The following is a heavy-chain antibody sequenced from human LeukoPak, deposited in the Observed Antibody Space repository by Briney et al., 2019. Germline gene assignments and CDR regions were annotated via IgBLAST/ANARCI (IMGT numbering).Heavy chain of an antibody. Sequence: PGGSLRLSCAASGFTFSSYSMNWVRQAPGKGLEWVSYISSSSSTIYYADSVKGRFTISRDNAKNSLYLQMNSLRAEDTAVYYCARERGYCSSTSCPSLSFGGQGTLVTVSS. CDR2: ISSSSSTI. J-gene: IGHJ4*02. D-gene: IGHD2-2*01. CDR3: ARERGYCSSTSCPSLSF. CDR1: GFTFSSYS. V-gene: IGHV3-48*01.